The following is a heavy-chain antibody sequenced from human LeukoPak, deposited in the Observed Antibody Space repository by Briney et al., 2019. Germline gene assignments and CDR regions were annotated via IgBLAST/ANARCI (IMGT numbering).Heavy chain of an antibody. D-gene: IGHD6-19*01. CDR2: VVTTTT. V-gene: IGHV4-4*07. J-gene: IGHJ4*02. CDR1: GGSITTYS. CDR3: ARDTTVAYGMQF. Sequence: PSETLSLTCTVSGGSITTYSWTWVRQSPGKGLEWIGSVVTTTTNYSPALRSRVAISVHTSKNPFSLRLESVTTADTAVYSCARDTTVAYGMQFWGKGALVTVSS.